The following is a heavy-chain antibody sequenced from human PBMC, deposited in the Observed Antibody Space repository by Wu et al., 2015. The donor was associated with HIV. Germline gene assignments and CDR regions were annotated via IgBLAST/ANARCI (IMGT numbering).Heavy chain of an antibody. CDR1: GYTFTGYY. CDR3: ARELFDMVRGVEYYYGMDV. D-gene: IGHD3-10*01. J-gene: IGHJ6*02. CDR2: INPNSGGT. V-gene: IGHV1-2*02. Sequence: QVQLVQSGAEVKKPGASVKVSCKASGYTFTGYYMHWVRQAPGQGLEWMGWINPNSGGTNYAQKFQGRVTMTRDTSISTAYMELSRLRSDDTAVYYCARELFDMVRGVEYYYGMDVWGQGTTVTVSS.